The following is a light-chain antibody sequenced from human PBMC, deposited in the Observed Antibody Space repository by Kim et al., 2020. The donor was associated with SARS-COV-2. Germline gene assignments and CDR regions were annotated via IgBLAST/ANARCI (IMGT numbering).Light chain of an antibody. J-gene: IGLJ3*02. CDR1: SIGAKS. Sequence: VALGQTARITCGGSSIGAKSVHWYQQKPGQAPVLVIYRDRNRPSGIPERFSGSNSGNTATLTISRAQAGDEADYYCHVWDSNTAVFGGGTQLTVL. CDR2: RDR. V-gene: IGLV3-9*01. CDR3: HVWDSNTAV.